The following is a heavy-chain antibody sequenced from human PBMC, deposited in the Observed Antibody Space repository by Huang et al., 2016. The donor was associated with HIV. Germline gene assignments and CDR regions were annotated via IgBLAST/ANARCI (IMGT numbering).Heavy chain of an antibody. V-gene: IGHV3-30-3*01. J-gene: IGHJ6*03. CDR1: RFTFSNYA. CDR2: ISYEGSNK. Sequence: QVQLVESGGGVVQPGRSLRLSCAASRFTFSNYAMHWVRQATGKGLGCVVVISYEGSNKYYADSVKGRFTISRDNSKNTLYLQMNSLRAEDTAVYYCARDLWLRDLYYYYYMDVWGKGTTVTVSS. D-gene: IGHD5-12*01. CDR3: ARDLWLRDLYYYYYMDV.